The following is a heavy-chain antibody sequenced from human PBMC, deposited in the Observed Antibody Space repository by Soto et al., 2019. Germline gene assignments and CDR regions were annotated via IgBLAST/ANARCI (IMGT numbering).Heavy chain of an antibody. CDR3: ARDRGYTYGFDF. J-gene: IGHJ4*02. Sequence: GGSLRLSCAASGLTFTSYSMNWVRQAPGKGLEWVSFISSSSSTIYYADSVKGRFTISRDNAKNSLYLQMNSLRDEDTAVYYCARDRGYTYGFDFWGQGALVTVS. V-gene: IGHV3-48*02. CDR2: ISSSSSTI. D-gene: IGHD5-18*01. CDR1: GLTFTSYS.